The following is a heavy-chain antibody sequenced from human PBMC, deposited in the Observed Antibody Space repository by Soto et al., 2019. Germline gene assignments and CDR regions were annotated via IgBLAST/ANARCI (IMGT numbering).Heavy chain of an antibody. CDR1: GGTFSSYA. D-gene: IGHD1-20*01. CDR3: ARVNVYPLGIYSYGMDV. J-gene: IGHJ6*02. Sequence: SVKVSCKASGGTFSSYAISWVRQAPGQGLEWMGGIIPIFGTANYAQKFQGRVTITADESTSTAYMELSSLRSEDTAVYYCARVNVYPLGIYSYGMDVWGQGTTVTVSS. CDR2: IIPIFGTA. V-gene: IGHV1-69*13.